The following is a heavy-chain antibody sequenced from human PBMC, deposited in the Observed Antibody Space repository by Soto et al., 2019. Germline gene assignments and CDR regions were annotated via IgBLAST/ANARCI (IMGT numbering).Heavy chain of an antibody. CDR2: ISGSGGST. J-gene: IGHJ4*02. CDR1: GFTFSSYA. D-gene: IGHD3-10*01. V-gene: IGHV3-23*01. CDR3: AKDMELVYSLLWFGSSFDY. Sequence: PGGSLRLSCAASGFTFSSYAMSWVRQAPGKGLEWVSAISGSGGSTYYADSVKGRFTISRDNSKNTLYLQMNSLRAEDTAVYYCAKDMELVYSLLWFGSSFDYWGQGTLVTSPQ.